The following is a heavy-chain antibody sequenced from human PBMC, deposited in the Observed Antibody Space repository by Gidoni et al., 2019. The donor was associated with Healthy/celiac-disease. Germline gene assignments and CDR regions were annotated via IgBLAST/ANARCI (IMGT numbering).Heavy chain of an antibody. J-gene: IGHJ4*02. CDR2: ISYDGSNK. CDR1: GFTFSSYA. V-gene: IGHV3-30*04. D-gene: IGHD6-13*01. Sequence: QVQLVESGGGVVQPGRSLRLSCAASGFTFSSYAMHWVRQAPGKGLEWVAVISYDGSNKYYADSVKGRFTISRDNSKNTLYLQMNSLRAEDTAVYYCARGLGGAAAGTRSGYWGQGTLVTVSS. CDR3: ARGLGGAAAGTRSGY.